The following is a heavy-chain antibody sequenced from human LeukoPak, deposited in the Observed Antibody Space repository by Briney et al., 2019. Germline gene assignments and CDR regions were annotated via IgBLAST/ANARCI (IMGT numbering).Heavy chain of an antibody. CDR1: GFTSSSYA. Sequence: GGSLRLSCAASGFTSSSYAMHWVRQAPGKGLEWVALISYDGRNKYYADSVKGRFTISRDNSKNTLCLQMNSLRAEDTAVYYCAKYSSSPQIDYWGQGTLVTVSS. J-gene: IGHJ4*02. CDR3: AKYSSSPQIDY. V-gene: IGHV3-30-3*02. D-gene: IGHD6-19*01. CDR2: ISYDGRNK.